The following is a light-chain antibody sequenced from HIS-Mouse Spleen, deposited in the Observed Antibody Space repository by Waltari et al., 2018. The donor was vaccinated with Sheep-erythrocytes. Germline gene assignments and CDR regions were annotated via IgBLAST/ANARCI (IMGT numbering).Light chain of an antibody. CDR1: QSLRYRNGYNY. Sequence: DIVMTQSPLSLPVTPGEPASISCRSSQSLRYRNGYNYLDWYLQKPGQSPQLLIYLGSNRASGVPDRFSGSGSGTDFTLKISRVEAEDVGVYYCMQALQTPWTFGQGTKVEIK. V-gene: IGKV2-28*01. CDR2: LGS. J-gene: IGKJ1*01. CDR3: MQALQTPWT.